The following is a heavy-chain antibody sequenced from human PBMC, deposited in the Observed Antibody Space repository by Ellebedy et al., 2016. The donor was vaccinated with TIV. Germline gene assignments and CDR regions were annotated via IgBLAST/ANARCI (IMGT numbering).Heavy chain of an antibody. J-gene: IGHJ3*02. V-gene: IGHV3-30-3*01. Sequence: GGSLRLXXAASGFTFNGYAMHWVRQTPKGLEWVAVISYIESDKYYADSVRGRFTISRDNSKNTLDLQMNSLRSDDTAVYYCARDRGWGVGHPWALDIWGQGTVVTVSS. CDR3: ARDRGWGVGHPWALDI. D-gene: IGHD3-10*01. CDR2: ISYIESDK. CDR1: GFTFNGYA.